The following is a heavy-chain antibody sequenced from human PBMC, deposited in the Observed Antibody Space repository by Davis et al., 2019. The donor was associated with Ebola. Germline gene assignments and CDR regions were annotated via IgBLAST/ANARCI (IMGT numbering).Heavy chain of an antibody. CDR2: ISHSGNT. Sequence: SETLSLTCAVFGGSLTGYDWTWIRQSPGKGLDWIGEISHSGNTVYNPSLKSRVTISVDTSKNQFSLKLSSVTAADTAVYYCARVGLSSWFYFDYWGQGTLVTVST. CDR3: ARVGLSSWFYFDY. V-gene: IGHV4-34*01. CDR1: GGSLTGYD. D-gene: IGHD6-13*01. J-gene: IGHJ4*02.